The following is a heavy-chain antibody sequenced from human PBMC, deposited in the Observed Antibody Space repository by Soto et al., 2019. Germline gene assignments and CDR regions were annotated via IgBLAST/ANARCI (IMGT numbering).Heavy chain of an antibody. D-gene: IGHD1-1*01. Sequence: EVQLLESGGGLVQPGGSLRLSCAASGFTFSNFAMSWVRQGPGKGLEWVAAVSSSGAKTFYVDSLKGRLTISRDNSKNTLFLENDSLAAEDTALFFCAEGAGKTGFWGQGTLVTVSS. CDR3: AEGAGKTGF. J-gene: IGHJ4*02. V-gene: IGHV3-23*01. CDR2: VSSSGAKT. CDR1: GFTFSNFA.